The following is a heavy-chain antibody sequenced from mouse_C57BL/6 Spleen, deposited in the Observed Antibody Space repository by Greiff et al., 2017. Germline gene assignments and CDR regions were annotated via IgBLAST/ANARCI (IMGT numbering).Heavy chain of an antibody. V-gene: IGHV1-85*01. D-gene: IGHD1-1*01. CDR3: ARWNYYVSGLWGDY. J-gene: IGHJ4*01. CDR1: GYTFTSYD. CDR2: IYPRDGST. Sequence: QVQLKQSGPELVKPGASVKLSCKASGYTFTSYDINWVKQRPGQGLEWIGWIYPRDGSTKYNEKFKGKATLTVYTSSSTAYMELPSLTSEDSAVYFCARWNYYVSGLWGDYWGQGTTVTVSS.